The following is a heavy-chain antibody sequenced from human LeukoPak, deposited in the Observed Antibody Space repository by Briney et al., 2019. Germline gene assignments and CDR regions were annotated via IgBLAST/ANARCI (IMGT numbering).Heavy chain of an antibody. Sequence: GGSLRLSCTGSGFTFGDYAMSWFRQAPGKGLEWVGLIRSKPYGETTEHAASVKGRFTISRDDSKSIAYLQMNSLKAEDTAVYYCEASSIWPGNLAYWGPGTLVTVSS. CDR3: EASSIWPGNLAY. D-gene: IGHD6-19*01. V-gene: IGHV3-49*03. CDR2: IRSKPYGETT. J-gene: IGHJ4*02. CDR1: GFTFGDYA.